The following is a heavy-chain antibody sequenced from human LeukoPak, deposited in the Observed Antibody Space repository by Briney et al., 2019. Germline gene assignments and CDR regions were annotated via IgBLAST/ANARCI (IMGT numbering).Heavy chain of an antibody. CDR3: ARAGKRIAARTYFDY. V-gene: IGHV3-11*04. J-gene: IGHJ4*02. CDR2: ISSSGSTI. Sequence: GGSLRLSCAASGFTFRDYYMSWIRQAPGKGLEWVSYISSSGSTIYYADSVKGRFTISRDNAKNSLYLQMNSLRAEDTAVYYCARAGKRIAARTYFDYWGQGTLVTVSS. D-gene: IGHD6-6*01. CDR1: GFTFRDYY.